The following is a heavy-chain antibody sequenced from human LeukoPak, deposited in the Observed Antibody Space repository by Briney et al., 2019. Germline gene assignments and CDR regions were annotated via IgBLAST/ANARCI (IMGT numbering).Heavy chain of an antibody. CDR1: GYTFTSYS. Sequence: ASVKVSCKASGYTFTSYSYSWVRQAPGQGLEWMGWIRPYNGNTNYAQKLQGRVTMTTDTSTTTAYMELRSLRSDDTAVYYCARDGRHRYYYDSSGFYGSWFDPWGQGTLVTVSS. V-gene: IGHV1-18*01. D-gene: IGHD3-22*01. CDR3: ARDGRHRYYYDSSGFYGSWFDP. CDR2: IRPYNGNT. J-gene: IGHJ5*02.